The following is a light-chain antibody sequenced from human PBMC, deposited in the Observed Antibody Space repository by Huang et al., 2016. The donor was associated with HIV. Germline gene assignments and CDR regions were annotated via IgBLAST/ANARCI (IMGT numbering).Light chain of an antibody. V-gene: IGKV1-16*01. CDR3: QQYISFPIT. J-gene: IGKJ5*01. CDR1: QDISNA. CDR2: GIS. Sequence: DVQMTQSPSSLSASVGDRVTSTCRASQDISNALAWFQQKPGKAPKSLIFGISKLQGGVPSRFSGSGSGTDFTLTINSLQPEDFATYYCQQYISFPITFGQGTRLDMK.